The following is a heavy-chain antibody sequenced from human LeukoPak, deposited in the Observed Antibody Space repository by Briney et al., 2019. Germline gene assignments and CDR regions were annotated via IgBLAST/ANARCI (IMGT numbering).Heavy chain of an antibody. J-gene: IGHJ4*02. CDR3: ARDHEGPYYYDSSGYLHY. CDR1: GGTFSSYA. V-gene: IGHV1-69*04. Sequence: SVKVSCKASGGTFSSYAISWVRQAPGQGLEWMGRIIPILGIANYAQKFQGRVTITADKSTSTAYMELSSLRSEDTAVYYCARDHEGPYYYDSSGYLHYWGQGTLVTVSS. D-gene: IGHD3-22*01. CDR2: IIPILGIA.